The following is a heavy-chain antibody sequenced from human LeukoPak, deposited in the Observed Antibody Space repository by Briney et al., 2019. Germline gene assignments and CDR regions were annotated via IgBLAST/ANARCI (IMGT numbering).Heavy chain of an antibody. CDR1: GFTFSSYW. CDR2: INSDGSST. D-gene: IGHD6-13*01. J-gene: IGHJ6*03. Sequence: GGSLRLSCAASGFTFSSYWMHWVRQAPWKGLVWVSRINSDGSSTSYAVSVKGRFTISRDNAKNTLYLQMNSLRAEDTAVYYCAQQSGLYYYYYMDVWGKGTTVTVSS. V-gene: IGHV3-74*01. CDR3: AQQSGLYYYYYMDV.